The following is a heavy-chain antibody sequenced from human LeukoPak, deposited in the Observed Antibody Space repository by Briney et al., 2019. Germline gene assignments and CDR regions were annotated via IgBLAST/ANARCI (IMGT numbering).Heavy chain of an antibody. D-gene: IGHD2-8*02. CDR2: IYHSGDT. CDR3: ARGGCTGGACYLSWSDP. CDR1: GYSISSGYY. V-gene: IGHV4-38-2*01. J-gene: IGHJ5*02. Sequence: PSETLSLTCAVFGYSISSGYYWVWIRQPPGKGLGWIGSIYHSGDTYYNPSLKSRVTISVDTSENQFSLNLSSVTAADTAVYYCARGGCTGGACYLSWSDPWGQGTLVSV.